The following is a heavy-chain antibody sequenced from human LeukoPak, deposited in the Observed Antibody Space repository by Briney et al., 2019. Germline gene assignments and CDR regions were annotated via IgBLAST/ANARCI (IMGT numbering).Heavy chain of an antibody. CDR2: ISSSSSYI. CDR1: GFTFSSYS. D-gene: IGHD6-19*01. V-gene: IGHV3-21*01. J-gene: IGHJ4*02. CDR3: ARDPPRGAVAANY. Sequence: PGGSLRLSCAASGFTFSSYSMTWVRQAPGKGLEWVSSISSSSSYIYYADSVKGRFTISRDNAKNSLYLQMNSLRAEDTAVYYCARDPPRGAVAANYWGQGTLVTVSS.